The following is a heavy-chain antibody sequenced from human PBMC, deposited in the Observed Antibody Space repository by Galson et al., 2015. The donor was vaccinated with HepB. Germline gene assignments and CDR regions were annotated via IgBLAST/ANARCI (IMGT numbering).Heavy chain of an antibody. CDR3: ARGSGSYSGSPTRYFDY. D-gene: IGHD1-26*01. Sequence: SLRLSCAASGFTFSSYWMSWVRQAPGKGLEWVANIKQDGSEKYYVDSVKGRFTISRDNAKNSLYLQMNSLRAEDTAVYYCARGSGSYSGSPTRYFDYWGQGTLVTVSS. V-gene: IGHV3-7*01. CDR1: GFTFSSYW. J-gene: IGHJ4*02. CDR2: IKQDGSEK.